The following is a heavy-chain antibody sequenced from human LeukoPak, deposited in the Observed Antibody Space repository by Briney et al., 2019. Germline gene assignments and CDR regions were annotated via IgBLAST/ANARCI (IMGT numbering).Heavy chain of an antibody. CDR2: IRSRTHGRTA. CDR3: ASERGYYGIDY. CDR1: GFTFSDAW. J-gene: IGHJ4*02. Sequence: GRSLRLSCAASGFTFSDAWMSWVRHTPGKGLEWVGRIRSRTHGRTADYAAPVKGRFTMSGDDSKSTLYLQMNSLKTEDTGLYYCASERGYYGIDYWGQGTLVTVSS. V-gene: IGHV3-15*01. D-gene: IGHD2/OR15-2a*01.